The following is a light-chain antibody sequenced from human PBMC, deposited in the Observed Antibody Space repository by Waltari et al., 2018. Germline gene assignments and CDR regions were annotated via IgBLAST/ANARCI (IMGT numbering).Light chain of an antibody. J-gene: IGKJ3*01. V-gene: IGKV3-11*01. Sequence: EIVLTQSPATLSLSPGERATLSCRASQSVSSYLAWYQQKPGQAPRLLIYDASNRATGIPARFRSSGCGTDFTLTISSLEPEDFAVYYCQQRSNWPPLFTFGPGTKVDIK. CDR3: QQRSNWPPLFT. CDR1: QSVSSY. CDR2: DAS.